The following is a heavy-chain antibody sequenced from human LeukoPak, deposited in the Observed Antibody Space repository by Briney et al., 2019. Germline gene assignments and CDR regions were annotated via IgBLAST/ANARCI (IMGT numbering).Heavy chain of an antibody. CDR2: IHISGCT. CDR3: ARDRSSSWHKDWFDP. V-gene: IGHV4-4*07. J-gene: IGHJ5*02. D-gene: IGHD6-13*01. Sequence: SETLSLTCTVSGGSISTYYWSWIRQSAGKGLEWIGRIHISGCTTYNPSLKSRVTMSVDTSKNQFSLKMSSVTAADTAIYYCARDRSSSWHKDWFDPWGQETLVTVSP. CDR1: GGSISTYY.